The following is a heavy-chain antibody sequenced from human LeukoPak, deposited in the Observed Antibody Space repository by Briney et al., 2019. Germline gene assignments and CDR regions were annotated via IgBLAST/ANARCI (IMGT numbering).Heavy chain of an antibody. D-gene: IGHD4-11*01. V-gene: IGHV4-39*01. Sequence: PSETLSLTCTVSGGSISSSSYYWGWIRQPPGKGLEWNGSIYYSGSTYYNPSLKSRVTISVDTSKNQFSLKLSSVTAADTAVYYCARGVTTGAPKFDYWGQGTLVTVSS. J-gene: IGHJ4*02. CDR3: ARGVTTGAPKFDY. CDR1: GGSISSSSYY. CDR2: IYYSGST.